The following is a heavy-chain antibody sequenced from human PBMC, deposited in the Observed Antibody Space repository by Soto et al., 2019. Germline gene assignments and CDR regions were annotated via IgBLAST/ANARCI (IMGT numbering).Heavy chain of an antibody. J-gene: IGHJ4*02. D-gene: IGHD6-6*01. CDR2: LNPHNGKT. Sequence: ASVKVSCKASGYTFTSHDINWVREATGQGLEWMGWLNPHNGKTGYAQRFQGRVTMTWNATTGTVYLELSSLRSEDTAMHYCARVSSIAARRSFDSWGQGTLVTVSS. CDR1: GYTFTSHD. V-gene: IGHV1-8*01. CDR3: ARVSSIAARRSFDS.